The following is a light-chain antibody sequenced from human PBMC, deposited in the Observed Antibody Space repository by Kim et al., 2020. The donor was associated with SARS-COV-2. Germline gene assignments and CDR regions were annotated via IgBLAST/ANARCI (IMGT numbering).Light chain of an antibody. CDR2: DAS. Sequence: DIQMTQSPSTLSASVGDRVTITCRASQNINRWLAWYQQKPGKAPKLLIYDASSLETGVPSRFSGSGSGTEFTLTISGLQPDDFATYYCQQYNSFLMYTFGQGTKLEI. CDR3: QQYNSFLMYT. J-gene: IGKJ2*01. V-gene: IGKV1-5*01. CDR1: QNINRW.